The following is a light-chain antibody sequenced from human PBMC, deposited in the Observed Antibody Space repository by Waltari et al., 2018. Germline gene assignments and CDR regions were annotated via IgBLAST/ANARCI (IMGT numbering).Light chain of an antibody. CDR2: EVS. Sequence: QSALTQPASVSGSPGQSITLSCTGTSRDVGGYKYVSWYQQHPGKAPKLMIYEVSDRPSGVSNRFSGSKSGNTASLTISGLQADDEAQYYCSSYTGSSTPVVFGGGTKLTVL. J-gene: IGLJ2*01. CDR1: SRDVGGYKY. CDR3: SSYTGSSTPVV. V-gene: IGLV2-14*01.